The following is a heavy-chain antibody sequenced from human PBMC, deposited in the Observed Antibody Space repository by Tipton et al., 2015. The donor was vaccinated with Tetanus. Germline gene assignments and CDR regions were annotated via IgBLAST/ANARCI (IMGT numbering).Heavy chain of an antibody. J-gene: IGHJ6*02. V-gene: IGHV3-11*01. CDR1: GFTFSAYY. Sequence: GSLRLSCAASGFTFSAYYMSWIRLAPGKGLEWISYISHTGTTTYYSASVMGRFTVSRDNTKNSLYLEINSLRAEDTAVYYCARSESRIAPRIPWGMDIWGQGTTVTVPS. CDR2: ISHTGTTT. D-gene: IGHD6-6*01. CDR3: ARSESRIAPRIPWGMDI.